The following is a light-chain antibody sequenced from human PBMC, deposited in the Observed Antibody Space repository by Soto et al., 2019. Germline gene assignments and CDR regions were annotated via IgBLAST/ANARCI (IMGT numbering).Light chain of an antibody. CDR3: NSYTTLSNRV. CDR1: SSDVGRYNY. Sequence: QSALTQPASVSGSPGQSITISCTGSSSDVGRYNYVSWYQHHPGKAPKLMIYEVSNRPSGVSNRFSGSKSGNTASLTISGLQAEDEADYYCNSYTTLSNRVFGTGTKVTVL. V-gene: IGLV2-14*01. CDR2: EVS. J-gene: IGLJ1*01.